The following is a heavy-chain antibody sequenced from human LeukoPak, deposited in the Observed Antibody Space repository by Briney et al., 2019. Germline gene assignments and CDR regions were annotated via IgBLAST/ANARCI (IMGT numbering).Heavy chain of an antibody. J-gene: IGHJ4*02. Sequence: GGSLRLSCAASGFTFSSYWMHWVRQAPGKGLVWVSRINSDGSSTSYADSVKGRFTISRDNAKNTLYLQMNSLRAEDTAVYYCAKRKAAAGIDYWGQGTLVTVSS. CDR3: AKRKAAAGIDY. CDR1: GFTFSSYW. V-gene: IGHV3-74*01. CDR2: INSDGSST. D-gene: IGHD6-13*01.